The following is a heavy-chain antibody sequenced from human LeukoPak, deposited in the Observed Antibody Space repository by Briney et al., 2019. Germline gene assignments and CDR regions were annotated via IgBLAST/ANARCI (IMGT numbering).Heavy chain of an antibody. CDR2: INHSGST. D-gene: IGHD3-10*01. CDR3: ARSPYGSGSYSWFDP. V-gene: IGHV4-34*01. CDR1: GGSFSGYY. Sequence: PSETLSLTCAVYGGSFSGYYWSWIRQPPGKGLERIGEINHSGSTNYNPSLKSRVTISVDTSKNQFSLKLSSVTAADTAVYYCARSPYGSGSYSWFDPWGQGTLVTASS. J-gene: IGHJ5*02.